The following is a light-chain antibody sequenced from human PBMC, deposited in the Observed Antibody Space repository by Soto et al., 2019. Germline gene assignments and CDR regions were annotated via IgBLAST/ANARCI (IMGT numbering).Light chain of an antibody. V-gene: IGKV1-5*01. CDR3: QQYHTSSIT. Sequence: GDKVTITCRASQTISSWLARYQQKPGKAPTLLIYDASTLERGVPSRFSGTGSGTEFTLSIDSLQPDDFATYYCQQYHTSSITFGQGTRLEI. J-gene: IGKJ5*01. CDR1: QTISSW. CDR2: DAS.